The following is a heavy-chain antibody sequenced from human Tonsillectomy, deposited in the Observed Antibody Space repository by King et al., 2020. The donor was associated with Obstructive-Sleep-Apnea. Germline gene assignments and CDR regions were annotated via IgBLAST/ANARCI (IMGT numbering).Heavy chain of an antibody. D-gene: IGHD1-26*01. CDR3: ARVLGAAGPDYYFDY. CDR1: GGPFSDYY. Sequence: VQLQQWGTGLLKPSETLSLTCAVYGGPFSDYYWSWIRQPPGKGLEWIGEINHSGSTNFNPSLKSRVTISVDTSRNQFSLKLHSVTAADTAVYYCARVLGAAGPDYYFDYWGQGTLVTVSS. CDR2: INHSGST. V-gene: IGHV4-34*01. J-gene: IGHJ4*02.